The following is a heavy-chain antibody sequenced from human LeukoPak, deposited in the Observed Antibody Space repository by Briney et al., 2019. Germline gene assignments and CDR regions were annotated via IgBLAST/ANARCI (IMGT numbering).Heavy chain of an antibody. CDR2: MNPNSGNT. Sequence: ASVKVSCKASGYTFTSYDINWVRQATGQGLEWMGWMNPNSGNTGYAQKFQGRVTMTRNTSISTAYMELSSLRSEDTAVYYCARAPLGYCSGGSCYSVDYWGQGTLVTVSS. CDR1: GYTFTSYD. D-gene: IGHD2-15*01. CDR3: ARAPLGYCSGGSCYSVDY. V-gene: IGHV1-8*01. J-gene: IGHJ4*02.